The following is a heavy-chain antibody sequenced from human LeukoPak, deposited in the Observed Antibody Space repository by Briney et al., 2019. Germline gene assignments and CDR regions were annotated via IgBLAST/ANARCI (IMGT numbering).Heavy chain of an antibody. J-gene: IGHJ4*02. Sequence: GGSLRLSCAASGFTFSSYSMIWVRQAPGKGLEWVSHISKSSDRIYHADSVKGRFTISRDNAKNSLYLQMDSLRAEDTAVYYCARDLLNDEGSSYFFDQWGQGTLVTVSS. CDR3: ARDLLNDEGSSYFFDQ. CDR2: ISKSSDRI. CDR1: GFTFSSYS. D-gene: IGHD2-2*01. V-gene: IGHV3-48*04.